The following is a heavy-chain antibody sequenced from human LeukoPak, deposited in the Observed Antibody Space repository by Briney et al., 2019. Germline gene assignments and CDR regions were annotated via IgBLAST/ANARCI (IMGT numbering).Heavy chain of an antibody. CDR2: IIPMLDIA. CDR3: ARDLRSDEGYFDY. Sequence: SVKVSCKASGNTFSTYAINWVRHAPGQGLEWMGRIIPMLDIANYAQKFQGRVTITADKSTSTAYMDLSSLRSEDTAVYYCARDLRSDEGYFDYWGQGILVTVSS. D-gene: IGHD2-21*02. J-gene: IGHJ4*02. CDR1: GNTFSTYA. V-gene: IGHV1-69*04.